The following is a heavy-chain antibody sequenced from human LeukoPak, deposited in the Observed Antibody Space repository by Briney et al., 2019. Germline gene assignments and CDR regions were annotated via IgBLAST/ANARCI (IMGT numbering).Heavy chain of an antibody. V-gene: IGHV4-4*02. CDR1: GGSISSSNW. CDR3: ASQPSSTYNWFDP. CDR2: IYHSGST. J-gene: IGHJ5*02. D-gene: IGHD2-2*01. Sequence: SETLSLTCAVSGGSISSSNWWSWVRQPPGKGLEWIGEIYHSGSTNYNPSLKSRVTISVDKSKNQFSLKLSSVTAADTAVYYCASQPSSTYNWFDPWGQGTLVTVSS.